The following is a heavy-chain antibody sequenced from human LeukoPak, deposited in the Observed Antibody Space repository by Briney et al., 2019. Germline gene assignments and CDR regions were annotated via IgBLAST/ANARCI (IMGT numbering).Heavy chain of an antibody. V-gene: IGHV4-39*07. CDR1: GGSISSSSYY. CDR2: IYYSGST. Sequence: SETLSLTCTVSGGSISSSSYYWGWIRQPPGKGLEWIGSIYYSGSTYYNPSLKSRVTISVDTSKNQFSLKLSSVTAADTAVYYCARGARLIKLAAAQPFQHWGQGTLVTVSS. J-gene: IGHJ1*01. D-gene: IGHD6-13*01. CDR3: ARGARLIKLAAAQPFQH.